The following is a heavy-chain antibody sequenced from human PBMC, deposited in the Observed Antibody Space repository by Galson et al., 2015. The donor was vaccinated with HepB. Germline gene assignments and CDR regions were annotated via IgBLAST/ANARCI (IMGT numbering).Heavy chain of an antibody. CDR1: GGSFSGYY. J-gene: IGHJ4*02. CDR3: ARGSYCSSTSCDNIPLDY. CDR2: INHSGST. Sequence: ETLSLTCAVYGGSFSGYYWSWIRQPPGKGLEWIGEINHSGSTNYNPSLKSRVTISVDTSKNQFSLKLSSVTAADTAVYYCARGSYCSSTSCDNIPLDYWGQGTLVTVSS. V-gene: IGHV4-34*01. D-gene: IGHD2-2*02.